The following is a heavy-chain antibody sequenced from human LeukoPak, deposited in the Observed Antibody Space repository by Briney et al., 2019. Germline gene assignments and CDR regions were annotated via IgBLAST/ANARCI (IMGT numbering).Heavy chain of an antibody. V-gene: IGHV3-21*01. CDR3: AGGTMFPYYLDY. CDR1: GFTFSSYS. Sequence: GGSLRLSCGVSGFTFSSYSMCWVRQAPGKGLEWISFISSSSSYIYYADSVKGRFTISRDNAKNSLYLQMNSLRAEDTAVYYCAGGTMFPYYLDYWGQGTLVTVSS. CDR2: ISSSSSYI. J-gene: IGHJ4*02. D-gene: IGHD3-10*02.